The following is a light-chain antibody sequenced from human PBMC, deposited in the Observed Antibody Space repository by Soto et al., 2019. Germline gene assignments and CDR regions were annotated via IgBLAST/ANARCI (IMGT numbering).Light chain of an antibody. CDR2: EVN. CDR3: SSYAGSNNYV. CDR1: NSDVGGYNY. Sequence: QSVLTQPPSASGSPGQSVTISCTGTNSDVGGYNYVSWYRLHPGKAPKLMIYEVNKRPSGVPDRFSGSKSGNTASLTVSGLQAEDEADYYCSSYAGSNNYVFGTGTKLTVL. J-gene: IGLJ1*01. V-gene: IGLV2-8*01.